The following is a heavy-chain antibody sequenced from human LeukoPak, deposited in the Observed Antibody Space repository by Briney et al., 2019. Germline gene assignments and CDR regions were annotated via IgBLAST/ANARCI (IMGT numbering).Heavy chain of an antibody. CDR3: ARGETTVTTLISFDP. J-gene: IGHJ5*02. CDR1: GGSISSYY. V-gene: IGHV4-4*07. Sequence: SETLSLTCTVSGGSISSYYWSWIRQPAGKGLEWIGRMYTSGSSNYNPSLKSRVTMSVDTSKNQFSLKLSSVTAADTAVYYCARGETTVTTLISFDPWGQGTLVTVSS. CDR2: MYTSGSS. D-gene: IGHD4-17*01.